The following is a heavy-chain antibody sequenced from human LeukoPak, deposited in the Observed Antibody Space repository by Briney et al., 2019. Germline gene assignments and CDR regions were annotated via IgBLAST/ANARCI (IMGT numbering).Heavy chain of an antibody. J-gene: IGHJ4*02. D-gene: IGHD3-9*01. CDR1: GFTFSNHF. Sequence: GGSLRLSCSTSGFTFSNHFMHWVRQAPGKGLEYVSSIGPNGASTLYADSVKGRFTISRDNFKNALYLQLTSLRLEDTALYYCVKDLTGTWSFDYWGQGTLVTVSS. CDR3: VKDLTGTWSFDY. CDR2: IGPNGAST. V-gene: IGHV3-64D*06.